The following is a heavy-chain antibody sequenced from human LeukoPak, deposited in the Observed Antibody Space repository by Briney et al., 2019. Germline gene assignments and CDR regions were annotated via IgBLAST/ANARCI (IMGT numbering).Heavy chain of an antibody. Sequence: ASVKVSCKASGYTFTSYGISWVRQAPGQGLEWMGWINPNSGGTNYAQKFQGRVTMTRDTSISTAYMELSRLRSDDTAVYYCARELGVVITTYFDYWGQGTLVTVSS. V-gene: IGHV1-2*02. D-gene: IGHD3-22*01. CDR3: ARELGVVITTYFDY. CDR2: INPNSGGT. CDR1: GYTFTSYG. J-gene: IGHJ4*02.